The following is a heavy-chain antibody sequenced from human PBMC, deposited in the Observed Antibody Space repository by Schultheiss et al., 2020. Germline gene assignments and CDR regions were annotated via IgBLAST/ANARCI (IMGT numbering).Heavy chain of an antibody. J-gene: IGHJ4*02. CDR1: GGSFSGYY. CDR3: ASSSTVTTYTY. V-gene: IGHV4-34*01. CDR2: INHSGST. D-gene: IGHD4-17*01. Sequence: SETLSLTCAVYGGSFSGYYWSWIRQPPGKGLEWIGEINHSGSTYYNPSLKSRVTISVDRSKNQFSLKLSSVTAADTAVYYCASSSTVTTYTYWGQGTLVTVSS.